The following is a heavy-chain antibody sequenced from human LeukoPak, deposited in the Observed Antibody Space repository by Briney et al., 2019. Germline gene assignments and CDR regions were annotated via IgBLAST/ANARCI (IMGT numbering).Heavy chain of an antibody. D-gene: IGHD3-10*01. CDR2: IKYHGSDE. CDR3: ARIGGSGTYWDY. CDR1: GFTFSSYW. J-gene: IGHJ4*02. Sequence: PGGSLRLSCSDSGFTFSSYWMAWVRHAPGKGLEWVANIKYHGSDEHYVDSVWGRFTISRDNAKNSLFLQMNSLRAEDTAVYYCARIGGSGTYWDYWGQGTLVTVSS. V-gene: IGHV3-7*01.